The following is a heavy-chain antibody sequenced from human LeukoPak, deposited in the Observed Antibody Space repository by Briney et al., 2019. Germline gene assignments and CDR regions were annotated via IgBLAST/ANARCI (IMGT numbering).Heavy chain of an antibody. Sequence: GASVKVSCKASGYTFTSYDINWVRQATGQGLEWMGWMNPNSGYTGYAQKFQGRVSMTMNTSISTAYMALSSLRSEDTAVYYCARVPREIMSIWGQGTMVTVSS. J-gene: IGHJ3*02. D-gene: IGHD1-26*01. CDR2: MNPNSGYT. V-gene: IGHV1-8*01. CDR3: ARVPREIMSI. CDR1: GYTFTSYD.